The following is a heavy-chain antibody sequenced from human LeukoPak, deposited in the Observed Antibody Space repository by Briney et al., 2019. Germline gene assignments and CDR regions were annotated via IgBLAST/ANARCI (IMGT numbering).Heavy chain of an antibody. CDR1: GGSISSYY. D-gene: IGHD3-9*01. CDR3: ARDYYDLLTGYYRFDY. Sequence: SETLSLTCTVSGGSISSYYWSWTRQPAGKGLEWIGHISTSGSTNYNPSLKSRVTMSVDASKNQLSLKVSSVTAADTAVYYCARDYYDLLTGYYRFDYWGQGTLVTVSS. CDR2: ISTSGST. J-gene: IGHJ4*02. V-gene: IGHV4-4*07.